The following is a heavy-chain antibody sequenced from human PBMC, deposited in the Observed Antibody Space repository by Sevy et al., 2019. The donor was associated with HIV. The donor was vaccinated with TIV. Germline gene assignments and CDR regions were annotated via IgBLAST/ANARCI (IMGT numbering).Heavy chain of an antibody. Sequence: SETLSLTCAVYGGSFSGYYWSWIRQPPGKGLEWNGEINHSGSTNYNPSLKSRVTISVNTSKNQFSLKRSSVTAADTAVYYCARVRYCTNGVCSGTDYWGQGTLVTVS. D-gene: IGHD2-8*01. CDR1: GGSFSGYY. CDR2: INHSGST. J-gene: IGHJ4*02. V-gene: IGHV4-34*01. CDR3: ARVRYCTNGVCSGTDY.